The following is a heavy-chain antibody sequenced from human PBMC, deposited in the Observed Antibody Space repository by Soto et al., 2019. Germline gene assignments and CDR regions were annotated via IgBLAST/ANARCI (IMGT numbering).Heavy chain of an antibody. V-gene: IGHV3-30-3*01. CDR3: AKDYSSVLDYMDV. Sequence: PGGSLRLSCAASGFTFSSYAMHWVRQAPGKGLEWVAVISYDGSNKYYADSVKGRFTISRDNSKNTLYLQMNSLRAEDTAVYYCAKDYSSVLDYMDVWGKGTTVTVSS. J-gene: IGHJ6*03. CDR1: GFTFSSYA. D-gene: IGHD6-25*01. CDR2: ISYDGSNK.